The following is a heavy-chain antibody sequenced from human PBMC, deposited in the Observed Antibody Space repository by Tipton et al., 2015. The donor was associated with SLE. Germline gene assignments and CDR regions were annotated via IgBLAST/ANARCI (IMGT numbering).Heavy chain of an antibody. CDR1: GGSFSGYY. CDR2: INHSGST. V-gene: IGHV4-34*01. Sequence: TLSLTCAVYGGSFSGYYWSWIRQPPGKGLEWIGEINHSGSTYYNPSLKSRVTISVDTSKNQFSLKLSSVTAADTAVYYCARGPIYYYGSGSYSLDYWGQGTLVTVSS. J-gene: IGHJ4*02. D-gene: IGHD3-10*01. CDR3: ARGPIYYYGSGSYSLDY.